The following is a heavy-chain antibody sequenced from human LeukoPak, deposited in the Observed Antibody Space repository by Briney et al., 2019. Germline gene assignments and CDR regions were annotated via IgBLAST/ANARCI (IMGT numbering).Heavy chain of an antibody. V-gene: IGHV3-23*01. J-gene: IGHJ4*02. CDR3: AKPPAVGGAY. CDR2: ITGSGGST. Sequence: PGGSLRLSCTVSGFTFNNYAMTWVRQAPGKGLEWAAAITGSGGSTFYADSVKGRFTISRDNSKNTLFLQMNSLTAEDTAVYYCAKPPAVGGAYWGQGTLVTVSS. D-gene: IGHD1-26*01. CDR1: GFTFNNYA.